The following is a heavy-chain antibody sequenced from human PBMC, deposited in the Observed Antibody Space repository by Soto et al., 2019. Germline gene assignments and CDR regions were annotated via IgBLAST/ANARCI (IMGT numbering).Heavy chain of an antibody. V-gene: IGHV4-61*08. Sequence: SETLSLTCTVSGGSITTGGYYWSWIRQLPGKGLEWIGYMHHTQGTNDNPSLRGRVHMSIDTSMNQFSLRLTSVTAADTAVYYCARVPFVGYFDWLDPWGHGTLVTVSS. D-gene: IGHD3-9*01. CDR1: GGSITTGGYY. J-gene: IGHJ5*02. CDR3: ARVPFVGYFDWLDP. CDR2: MHHTQGT.